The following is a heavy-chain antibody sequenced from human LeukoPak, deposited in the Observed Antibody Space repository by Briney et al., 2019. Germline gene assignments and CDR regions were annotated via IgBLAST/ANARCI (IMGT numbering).Heavy chain of an antibody. Sequence: GASVNVSCKASGYTFTNFYIHWVRQAPGQGLEWIGWNNPNSGDTNYAQRFQGRVTMTRDTSISTAYMEVRRLTSDDTAIYYCATGYGDYVSRFDSWGQGTLVTVYS. CDR3: ATGYGDYVSRFDS. D-gene: IGHD4-17*01. V-gene: IGHV1-2*02. CDR2: NNPNSGDT. CDR1: GYTFTNFY. J-gene: IGHJ4*02.